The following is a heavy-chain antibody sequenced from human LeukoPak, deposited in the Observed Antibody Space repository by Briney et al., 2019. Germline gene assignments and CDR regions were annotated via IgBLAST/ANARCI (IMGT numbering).Heavy chain of an antibody. D-gene: IGHD2-21*01. J-gene: IGHJ5*02. Sequence: PGGSLRLSCAASGFTFSSYWMSWVRQAPGKGLEWVANIKQDGSEKYYVDSVKGRFTISRDNAKNSLYLQMSSLRAEDTAVYYCARDPKFPLFDPWGQGTLVTVSS. CDR2: IKQDGSEK. V-gene: IGHV3-7*01. CDR3: ARDPKFPLFDP. CDR1: GFTFSSYW.